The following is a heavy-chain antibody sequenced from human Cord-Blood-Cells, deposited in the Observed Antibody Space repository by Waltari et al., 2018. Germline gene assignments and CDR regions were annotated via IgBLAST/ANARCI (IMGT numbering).Heavy chain of an antibody. V-gene: IGHV3-30*04. CDR3: ARGGRGLLWFGESFDY. CDR1: GCIFSSYA. CDR2: ISYDGSNK. D-gene: IGHD3-10*01. Sequence: QVQLVESGGGVVQPGRSLRLPCAASGCIFSSYAMHWVCPAPGKGLEWVAVISYDGSNKYYADSVKGRFTISRDNSKNTLYLQMNSLRAEDTAVYYCARGGRGLLWFGESFDYWGQGTLVTVSS. J-gene: IGHJ4*02.